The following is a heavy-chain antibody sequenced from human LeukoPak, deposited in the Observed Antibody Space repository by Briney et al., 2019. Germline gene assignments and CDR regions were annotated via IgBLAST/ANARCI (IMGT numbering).Heavy chain of an antibody. Sequence: GASVKVSCKASGYTFTSYGISWVRQAPGQGLEWMGWISAYNGNTNYAQKLQGRVTMTTDTSTSTAYMELRSLRSDDTAVYYCARPYYDFWGAHSGAFDIWGQGTMVTVSS. CDR1: GYTFTSYG. V-gene: IGHV1-18*01. D-gene: IGHD3-3*01. CDR3: ARPYYDFWGAHSGAFDI. J-gene: IGHJ3*02. CDR2: ISAYNGNT.